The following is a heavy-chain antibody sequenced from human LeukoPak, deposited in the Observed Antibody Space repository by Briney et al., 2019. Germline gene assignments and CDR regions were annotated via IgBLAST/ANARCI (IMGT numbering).Heavy chain of an antibody. J-gene: IGHJ4*03. V-gene: IGHV3-30*01. CDR2: ISYDGSNT. CDR1: GFTFSTYA. D-gene: IGHD3-10*01. Sequence: GGSLRLSCAASGFTFSTYAMHWVRQAPGKGLEWVAVISYDGSNTYYADSVKGRFTISRDNSKNTLYLQLNSLRAEDTAVYYCARDSTYYYASGSSGPHYFDYWGQGTMVTVTS. CDR3: ARDSTYYYASGSSGPHYFDY.